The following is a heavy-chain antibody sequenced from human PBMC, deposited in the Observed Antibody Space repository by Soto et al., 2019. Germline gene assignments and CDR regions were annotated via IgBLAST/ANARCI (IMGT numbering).Heavy chain of an antibody. V-gene: IGHV2-5*02. CDR3: AHRQQRGYSSGWPTNWFDP. D-gene: IGHD6-19*01. CDR1: GFSLSTSGVG. Sequence: QITLKESGPTLVKPTQTLTLTCTVSGFSLSTSGVGGGWIRQPPGKALEWLALIYWDDDKRYSPSLKNRLTITKDTYKNQVVHTMTNMDPVDTATYYCAHRQQRGYSSGWPTNWFDPWGQGTLVTVSS. CDR2: IYWDDDK. J-gene: IGHJ5*02.